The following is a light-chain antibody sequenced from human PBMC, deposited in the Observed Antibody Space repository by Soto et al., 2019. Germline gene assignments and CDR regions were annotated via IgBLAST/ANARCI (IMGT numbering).Light chain of an antibody. V-gene: IGKV3-20*01. Sequence: EIELTQSPSTLSLSAGDRATLSCRASQSVSSSYLAWYQQRPGQAPKLLIYGASSSATGIPARFSGSGSGTDFTLTISSLEPEDFAVYYCQQCGSSQWTFGQGTKVDIK. CDR2: GAS. J-gene: IGKJ1*01. CDR1: QSVSSSY. CDR3: QQCGSSQWT.